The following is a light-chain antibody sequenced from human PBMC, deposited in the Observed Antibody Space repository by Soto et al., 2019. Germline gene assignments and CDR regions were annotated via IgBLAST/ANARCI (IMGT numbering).Light chain of an antibody. CDR2: GAS. Sequence: EIVMAQSPATLSVSPGERATLSCRDSQTVSINLAWYQQKPGQGPRLLIYGASTRATGIPARFSSSGSGTEFTLTISSLQSEDFAVYYCQQYNNWPPSTFGQGTKVDIK. CDR1: QTVSIN. CDR3: QQYNNWPPST. J-gene: IGKJ2*02. V-gene: IGKV3-15*01.